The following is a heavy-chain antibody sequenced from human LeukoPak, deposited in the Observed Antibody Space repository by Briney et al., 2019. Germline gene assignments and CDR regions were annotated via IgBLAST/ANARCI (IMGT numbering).Heavy chain of an antibody. J-gene: IGHJ4*02. D-gene: IGHD4-17*01. CDR1: GFTFTIYS. Sequence: KTGGSLRLSCEASGFTFTIYSMTWVRQAPGKGLEWVSIISSGSSAIFSADALKGRFTISRDDAKNLLKLDMNSLRAEDTAVYYCARGHTAVTRHFDFWGQGTLVTVSS. V-gene: IGHV3-21*01. CDR3: ARGHTAVTRHFDF. CDR2: ISSGSSAI.